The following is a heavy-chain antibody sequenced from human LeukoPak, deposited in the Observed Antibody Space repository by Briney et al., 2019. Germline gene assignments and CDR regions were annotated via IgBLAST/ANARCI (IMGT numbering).Heavy chain of an antibody. CDR2: IWYDGSNK. J-gene: IGHJ4*02. V-gene: IGHV3-33*01. D-gene: IGHD2-21*02. CDR3: ARYHQAYCGGDCYSAFDY. Sequence: GGSLRLSCAASGFTFSSYGMHWVRQAPGKGLEWVAVIWYDGSNKYYADSVKGRFTISRDNSKNTLYLQMNSLRAEDTAVYYCARYHQAYCGGDCYSAFDYWGQGTLVTVSS. CDR1: GFTFSSYG.